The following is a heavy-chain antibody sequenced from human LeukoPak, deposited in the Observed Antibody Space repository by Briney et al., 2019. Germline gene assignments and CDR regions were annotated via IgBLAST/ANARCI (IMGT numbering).Heavy chain of an antibody. Sequence: PGGSLRLSCAVSGFTFSGFWMSWSRQAPGKGLEWVASINSDGSEGYYADVVKGRFTSSRDNAKNSLYLQMNSLRAEDTAVYYCVRDNPRQQGFAYWGQGTLVTVSS. CDR2: INSDGSEG. V-gene: IGHV3-7*03. D-gene: IGHD6-13*01. J-gene: IGHJ4*02. CDR3: VRDNPRQQGFAY. CDR1: GFTFSGFW.